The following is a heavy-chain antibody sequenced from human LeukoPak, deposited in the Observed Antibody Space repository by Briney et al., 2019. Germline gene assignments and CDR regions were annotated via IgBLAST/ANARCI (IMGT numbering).Heavy chain of an antibody. J-gene: IGHJ4*02. D-gene: IGHD6-13*01. CDR3: AKGPRQQLVTRFDN. Sequence: GGSLRLSCAASGFTFSSYAMTWVRQAPGKGLEWVSAISGSGSSTHYADSVRGRFTISRDNSKNTLYLQMSSLRADDTAVYYCAKGPRQQLVTRFDNWGQGTLVTVSS. CDR2: ISGSGSST. V-gene: IGHV3-23*01. CDR1: GFTFSSYA.